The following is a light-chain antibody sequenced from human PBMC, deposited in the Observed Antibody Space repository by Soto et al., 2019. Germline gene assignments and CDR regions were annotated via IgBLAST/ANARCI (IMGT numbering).Light chain of an antibody. CDR3: SSYTISSALV. CDR2: EVS. J-gene: IGLJ1*01. V-gene: IGLV2-14*01. Sequence: QSALTQPASVSGSPGQSITISCTGTSSDVGGYNYVSWYQQHPGKAPKLMIYEVSDRPSGVSNRFSGSKSGNTASLTISGLQAEDEADYYCSSYTISSALVFGTGNKVTVL. CDR1: SSDVGGYNY.